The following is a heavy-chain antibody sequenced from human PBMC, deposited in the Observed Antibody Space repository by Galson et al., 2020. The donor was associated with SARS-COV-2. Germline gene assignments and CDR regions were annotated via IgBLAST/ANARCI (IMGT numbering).Heavy chain of an antibody. D-gene: IGHD2-8*01. Sequence: GGSLRLSCAASGFIFRNYDMNWVRQAPGKGLEWISNIRSSNSDNFYADSVKGRFTISRDNVKNVLSLQMNSLRDDDTGVYFCARDAYYAFDMWGQGTFVTFS. CDR1: GFIFRNYD. J-gene: IGHJ3*02. V-gene: IGHV3-48*02. CDR2: IRSSNSDN. CDR3: ARDAYYAFDM.